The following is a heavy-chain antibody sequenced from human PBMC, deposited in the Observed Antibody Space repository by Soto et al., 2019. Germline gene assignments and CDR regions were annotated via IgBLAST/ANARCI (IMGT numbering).Heavy chain of an antibody. D-gene: IGHD3-16*01. Sequence: GGSLRLSCAASGFTFSSYAMSWVRQAPGKGLEWVSAISGSGGSTYYADSVKGRFTISRDNSKNTLYLQMNSLRAEDTAVYYWAKVVGEFDYYFDYWGQETLVTVSS. J-gene: IGHJ4*02. CDR1: GFTFSSYA. V-gene: IGHV3-23*01. CDR2: ISGSGGST. CDR3: AKVVGEFDYYFDY.